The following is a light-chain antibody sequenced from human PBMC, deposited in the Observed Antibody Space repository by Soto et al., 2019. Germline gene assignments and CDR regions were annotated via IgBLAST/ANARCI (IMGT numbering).Light chain of an antibody. V-gene: IGLV2-8*01. Sequence: QSALTQPPSASGSPGQSVTISCTGTSSDVGGYNYVSWYQQHPGKAPKLMIYEVTKRPSGVPDRFSGSKSGNTASLTVSGLQAEDEGDYYCSSSAGSNNLVFGGGTKPTVL. J-gene: IGLJ2*01. CDR2: EVT. CDR1: SSDVGGYNY. CDR3: SSSAGSNNLV.